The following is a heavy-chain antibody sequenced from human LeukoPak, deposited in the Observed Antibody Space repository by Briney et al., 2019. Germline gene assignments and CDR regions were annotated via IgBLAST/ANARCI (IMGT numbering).Heavy chain of an antibody. D-gene: IGHD3-9*01. CDR3: ARTKYPGDYDILTGYLDY. CDR1: GHTFSGHY. CDR2: INPNSGGT. V-gene: IGHV1-2*02. J-gene: IGHJ4*02. Sequence: PGASVKVSCKASGHTFSGHYIHWVRQAPGQGLEWMGWINPNSGGTNYAQKFQGRVTMTRDTSISTAYMELSRLRSDDTAVYYCARTKYPGDYDILTGYLDYWGQGTLVTVSS.